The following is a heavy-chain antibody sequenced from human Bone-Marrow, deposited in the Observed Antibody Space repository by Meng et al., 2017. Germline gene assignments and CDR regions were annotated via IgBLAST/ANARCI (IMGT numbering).Heavy chain of an antibody. J-gene: IGHJ3*02. D-gene: IGHD2-15*01. V-gene: IGHV7-4-1*02. CDR2: INTNTGNP. CDR1: VGTFSSYA. Sequence: ASVKVSCKASVGTFSSYAISWVRQAPGQGLEWMGWINTNTGNPTYAQGFTGRFVFSLDTSVSTAYLQISSLKAEDTAVYYCASGLGRVVVVAAASAFDIWGQGTMVTVSS. CDR3: ASGLGRVVVVAAASAFDI.